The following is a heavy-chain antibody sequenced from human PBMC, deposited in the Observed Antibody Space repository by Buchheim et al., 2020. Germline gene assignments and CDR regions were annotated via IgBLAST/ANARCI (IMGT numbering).Heavy chain of an antibody. V-gene: IGHV1-46*01. CDR3: ARDWVDNYYYGSA. CDR2: INPSGGST. Sequence: QVQLVQSGAEVKKPGASVKVSCKASGYTFTSYYMHWVRQAPGQGLEWMGIINPSGGSTSYAQKFQGRVTLTRAPSTSTVYLELSSLRSEDTAVYYCARDWVDNYYYGSAWGQGTL. D-gene: IGHD3-10*01. J-gene: IGHJ5*02. CDR1: GYTFTSYY.